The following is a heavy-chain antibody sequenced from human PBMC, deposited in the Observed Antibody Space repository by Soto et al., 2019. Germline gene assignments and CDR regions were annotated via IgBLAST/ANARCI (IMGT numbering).Heavy chain of an antibody. CDR2: ISDSGDRT. CDR3: AKDRGIIVKAGDAFDV. V-gene: IGHV3-23*04. CDR1: GFNFNTYA. Sequence: EVQLVESGGGLVKPGGSLRLSCAASGFNFNTYAMNWVRQAPGKGLEWVSYISDSGDRTYYADSVKGRFTISRDRSKNTVSFQMDSLRAEDTAVYYCAKDRGIIVKAGDAFDVWGQGTKVTVSS. J-gene: IGHJ3*01. D-gene: IGHD3-16*02.